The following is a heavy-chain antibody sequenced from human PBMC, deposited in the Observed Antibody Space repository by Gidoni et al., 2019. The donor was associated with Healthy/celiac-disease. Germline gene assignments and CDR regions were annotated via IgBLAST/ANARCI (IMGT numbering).Heavy chain of an antibody. Sequence: VTLKESGPVLVKPTETLTLPCTVSGFSLSTARMGVSWIRQPPGKALEWLAHILSNDEKSYSTSLKSRLTISKDTSKSQVVRTMTNMDPVDTATYYCARINLYNWNHPGWCDPWGQVTLVTVSS. J-gene: IGHJ5*02. CDR3: ARINLYNWNHPGWCDP. CDR1: GFSLSTARMG. D-gene: IGHD1-20*01. CDR2: ILSNDEK. V-gene: IGHV2-26*01.